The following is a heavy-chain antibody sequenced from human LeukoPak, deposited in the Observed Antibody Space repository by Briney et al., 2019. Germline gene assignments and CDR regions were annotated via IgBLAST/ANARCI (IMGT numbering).Heavy chain of an antibody. J-gene: IGHJ4*02. CDR3: ARTYYYDSSGYLN. D-gene: IGHD3-22*01. V-gene: IGHV4-34*01. CDR2: LNHSGST. CDR1: GXSFSGYY. Sequence: PSETLSLTCAVYGXSFSGYYGSWIRQPPGKGLEWIGELNHSGSTNYNPSLKSRVTISVDTSKNQFSLKLSSVTAADTAVYYCARTYYYDSSGYLNWGQGTLVTVSS.